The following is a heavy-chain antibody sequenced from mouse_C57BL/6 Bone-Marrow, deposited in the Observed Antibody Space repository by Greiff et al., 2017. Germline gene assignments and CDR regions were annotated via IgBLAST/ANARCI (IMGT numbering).Heavy chain of an antibody. CDR3: ARPGGYGSGYFDY. J-gene: IGHJ2*01. V-gene: IGHV5-12*01. CDR1: GFTFSDYY. Sequence: EVKLVESGGGLVQPGGSLKLSCAASGFTFSDYYMYWVRQTPEKRLEWVAYISNGGGSTYYPDTVKGRFTISRDNAKNTLYLQMSRLKSEDTAMYYCARPGGYGSGYFDYWGQGTTLTVSS. D-gene: IGHD1-1*01. CDR2: ISNGGGST.